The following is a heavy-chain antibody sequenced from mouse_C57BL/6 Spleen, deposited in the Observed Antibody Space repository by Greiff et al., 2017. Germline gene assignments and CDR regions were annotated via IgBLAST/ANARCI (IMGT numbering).Heavy chain of an antibody. Sequence: QVHVKQPGAELVRPGSSVKLSCKASGYTFTSYWMDWVKQRPGQGLEWIGNIYPSDSETHYNQKFKDKATLTVDKSSSTAYMQLSSLTSEDSAVYYCARCGGNYYGSKDYFDDWGQGTTLTVSS. CDR1: GYTFTSYW. J-gene: IGHJ2*01. D-gene: IGHD1-1*01. CDR3: ARCGGNYYGSKDYFDD. V-gene: IGHV1-61*01. CDR2: IYPSDSET.